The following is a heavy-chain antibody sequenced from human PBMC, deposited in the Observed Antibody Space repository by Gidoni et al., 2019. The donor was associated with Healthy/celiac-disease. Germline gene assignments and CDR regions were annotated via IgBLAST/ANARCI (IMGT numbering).Heavy chain of an antibody. CDR1: GFTFSSYA. J-gene: IGHJ6*02. Sequence: QVQLVESGGGVVQPGRSLSLSCAASGFTFSSYAMHWARPAPGKGLEWVAVISYDGSNKNYADSVKGRFTISRDNSKNTLYLQMNSLRAEDTAVYYCARASTVTEYYYYYYGMDVWGQGTTVTVSS. CDR3: ARASTVTEYYYYYYGMDV. CDR2: ISYDGSNK. D-gene: IGHD4-4*01. V-gene: IGHV3-30-3*01.